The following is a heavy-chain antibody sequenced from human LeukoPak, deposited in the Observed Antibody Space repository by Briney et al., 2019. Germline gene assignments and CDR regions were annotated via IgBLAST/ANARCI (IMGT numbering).Heavy chain of an antibody. J-gene: IGHJ4*02. D-gene: IGHD2-2*01. CDR2: INHSGST. CDR1: GGSFSGYY. Sequence: SETLSLTCAVYGGSFSGYYWSWIRQPPGKGLEWIGEINHSGSTNYNPSLKSRVTISVDTSKNQFSLKPSSVTAADTAVYYCARGVVVPAARFDYWGQGTLVTVSS. CDR3: ARGVVVPAARFDY. V-gene: IGHV4-34*09.